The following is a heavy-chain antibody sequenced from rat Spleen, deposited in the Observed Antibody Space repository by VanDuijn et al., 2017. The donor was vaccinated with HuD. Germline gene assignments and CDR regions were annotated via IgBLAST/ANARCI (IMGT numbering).Heavy chain of an antibody. CDR3: ASRDY. CDR2: INYDGTNI. Sequence: EVQLVESGGGLVQPGRSMKLSCAASGFIFSDYYMVWVRQAPKKGLEWVASINYDGTNIHYRDSVKGRFTVSRDNAKSTLYLQMDSLRSEDTATYYCASRDYWGQGVMVTVSS. J-gene: IGHJ2*01. CDR1: GFIFSDYY. V-gene: IGHV5-22*01.